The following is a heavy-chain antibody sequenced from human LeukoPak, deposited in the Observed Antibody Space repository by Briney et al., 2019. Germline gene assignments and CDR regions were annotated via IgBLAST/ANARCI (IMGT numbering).Heavy chain of an antibody. V-gene: IGHV3-33*08. CDR2: IWYDGSNK. CDR3: ARGSSSWYSDWLDP. CDR1: GFTFSSYA. Sequence: PGGSLRLSCAASGFTFSSYAMSWVRQAPGKGLEWVAVIWYDGSNKYYADSVKGRFTISRDNSKNTLYLQMNSLRGEDTAVYYCARGSSSWYSDWLDPWGQGTLVTVSS. J-gene: IGHJ5*02. D-gene: IGHD6-13*01.